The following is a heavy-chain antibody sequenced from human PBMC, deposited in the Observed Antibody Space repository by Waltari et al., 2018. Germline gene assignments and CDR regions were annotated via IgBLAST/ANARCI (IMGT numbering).Heavy chain of an antibody. D-gene: IGHD6-13*01. J-gene: IGHJ2*01. CDR2: ISWDGGST. Sequence: EVQLVESGGVVVQPGGSLRLSCAASGFTCDDYTMHWVRQAPGQGLEWVSLISWDGGSTYYADSVKGRFTISRDNSKNSLYLQMNSLRTEDTALYYCAKDISGIAAAEAYFDLWGRGTLVTVSS. V-gene: IGHV3-43*01. CDR3: AKDISGIAAAEAYFDL. CDR1: GFTCDDYT.